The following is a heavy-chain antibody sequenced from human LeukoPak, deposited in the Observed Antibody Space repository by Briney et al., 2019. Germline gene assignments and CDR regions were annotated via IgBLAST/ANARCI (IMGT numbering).Heavy chain of an antibody. Sequence: SETLSLTCTVSGDSISSSGYSWSWIRHHPGEGLEWIGCIFYNGNTYFDSSLKSRVTMSVHTSKNQFFLRLTSVTAADTAVYYCARVGSRKTYGSGNYFDYWGQGTLVTVSS. CDR2: IFYNGNT. CDR1: GDSISSSGYS. D-gene: IGHD3-10*01. V-gene: IGHV4-31*03. J-gene: IGHJ4*02. CDR3: ARVGSRKTYGSGNYFDY.